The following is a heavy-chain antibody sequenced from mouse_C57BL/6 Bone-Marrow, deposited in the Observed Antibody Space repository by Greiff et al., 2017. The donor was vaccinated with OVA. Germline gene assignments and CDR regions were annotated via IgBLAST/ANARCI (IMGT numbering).Heavy chain of an antibody. CDR2: IYPRDGST. CDR1: GYTFTDHT. D-gene: IGHD1-1*01. CDR3: ARRGGSSFYFDD. Sequence: VQLQQSDAELVKPGASVKISCKVSGYTFTDHTIHWMKQRPEPGLEWIGYIYPRDGSTKYNEKFKGKATLTADKSSSTAYMQLNSLTSEDSAVYCCARRGGSSFYFDDWGQGTTLTVSS. J-gene: IGHJ2*01. V-gene: IGHV1-78*01.